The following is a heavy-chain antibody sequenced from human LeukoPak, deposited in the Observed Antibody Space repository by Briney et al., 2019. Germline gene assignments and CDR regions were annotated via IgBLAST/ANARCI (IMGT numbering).Heavy chain of an antibody. J-gene: IGHJ4*02. V-gene: IGHV3-23*01. D-gene: IGHD3-22*01. Sequence: GGSLSLSCAASGFPFSIYAMSWVRQAPGKGLQWVSSITSRGESTWYVDSVKGRFTITRDNSENTLYLQMHSLRAEDTAVYYCARDRPNYYGSDGHYYRRDGDYWGRGTLVSVSS. CDR1: GFPFSIYA. CDR2: ITSRGEST. CDR3: ARDRPNYYGSDGHYYRRDGDY.